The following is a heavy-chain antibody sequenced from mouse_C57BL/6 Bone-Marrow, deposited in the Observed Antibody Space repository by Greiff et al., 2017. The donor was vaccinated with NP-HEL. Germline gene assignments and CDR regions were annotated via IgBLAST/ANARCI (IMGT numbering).Heavy chain of an antibody. D-gene: IGHD2-5*01. CDR1: GYTFTSYW. Sequence: QVQLQQPGAELVKPGASVKMSCKASGYTFTSYWITWVKQRPGQGLEWIGDIYPGSGSTNYNEKFKSKATLTVDTSSSTAYMQLSSLTSEDSAVYYCARSPYYSNYGGYFDYWGQGTTLTVSS. CDR2: IYPGSGST. J-gene: IGHJ2*01. V-gene: IGHV1-55*01. CDR3: ARSPYYSNYGGYFDY.